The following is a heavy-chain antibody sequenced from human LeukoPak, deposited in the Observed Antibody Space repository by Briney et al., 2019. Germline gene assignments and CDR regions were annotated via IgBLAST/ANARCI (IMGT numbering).Heavy chain of an antibody. CDR2: ISGNSRDI. CDR1: GFTFDDYG. J-gene: IGHJ3*02. V-gene: IGHV3-21*01. Sequence: GGSLRLSCAASGFTFDDYGMSWVRQAPGKGLEWVSSISGNSRDIYYADSVKGRFTISRDNAKNSLYLQMSSLRAEDTAVYYCARETTVEAFDIWGQGTMVTVSS. D-gene: IGHD4-23*01. CDR3: ARETTVEAFDI.